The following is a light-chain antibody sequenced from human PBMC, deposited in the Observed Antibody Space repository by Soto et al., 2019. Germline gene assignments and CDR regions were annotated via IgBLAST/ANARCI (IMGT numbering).Light chain of an antibody. CDR2: DAS. CDR3: QQYGNSPYT. V-gene: IGKV3D-20*01. Sequence: IVLTQSPATLSLSPGERATLSCGARQSVSSSYLAWYQQKPGLAPRLLIYDASSRATGIPDRFSGSGSGTDFTLTISRLEPEDFAVYYCQQYGNSPYTFGQGTKLEIK. CDR1: QSVSSSY. J-gene: IGKJ2*01.